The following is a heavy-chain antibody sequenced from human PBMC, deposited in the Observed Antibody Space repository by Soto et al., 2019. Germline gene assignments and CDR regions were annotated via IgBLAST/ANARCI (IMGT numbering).Heavy chain of an antibody. V-gene: IGHV1-18*04. CDR3: ARDSSYYYDSSGALDAFDI. CDR2: ISAYNGIT. J-gene: IGHJ3*02. D-gene: IGHD3-22*01. Sequence: ASVQVSCTASGYTFTSYGISWVRQAPGQGLEWMGWISAYNGITNYAQKLQGRVTMTTDTSTSTAYMELRSLRSDDTAVYYCARDSSYYYDSSGALDAFDIWGQGTMVTVSS. CDR1: GYTFTSYG.